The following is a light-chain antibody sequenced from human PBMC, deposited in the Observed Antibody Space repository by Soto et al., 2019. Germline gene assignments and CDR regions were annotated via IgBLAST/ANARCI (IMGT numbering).Light chain of an antibody. J-gene: IGKJ2*01. CDR2: GAS. CDR1: QSVSSSY. Sequence: EIVLTQSPGTLSLSPGERATLSCRASQSVSSSYLAWYQQKPGQAPRLLIYGASTRATGIPDRFSGSGSGTEFTLNISRLEAEDFAVYYCQQYRSSPYTFGQGTKLEI. CDR3: QQYRSSPYT. V-gene: IGKV3-20*01.